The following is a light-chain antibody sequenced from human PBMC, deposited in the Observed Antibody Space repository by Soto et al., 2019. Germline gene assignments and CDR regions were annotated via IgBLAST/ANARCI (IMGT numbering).Light chain of an antibody. J-gene: IGKJ2*01. CDR2: GAS. CDR1: QSVTSSY. V-gene: IGKV3-20*01. Sequence: EIVLTQSPGTLSLSPGERATLSCRASQSVTSSYLAWYQQRPGQAPRLLIYGASSRATGVPDRFSGSGSGTDFTLTISRLAPEDFAVYYCQHYGTSPGYTFGQGTNLEIK. CDR3: QHYGTSPGYT.